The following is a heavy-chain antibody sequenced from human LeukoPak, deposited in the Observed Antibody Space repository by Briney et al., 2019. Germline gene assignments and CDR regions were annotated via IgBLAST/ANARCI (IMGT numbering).Heavy chain of an antibody. CDR2: INPNSGGT. Sequence: ASVKVSCKASGYTFTGYYMHWVRQAPGQGLEWMGWINPNSGGTNYAQKFQGRVTMTRDTSISTDYMELSRLRSDDTAVYYCARAVNWNGGDFGYWGQGTLVTVSS. CDR3: ARAVNWNGGDFGY. D-gene: IGHD1-20*01. J-gene: IGHJ4*02. CDR1: GYTFTGYY. V-gene: IGHV1-2*02.